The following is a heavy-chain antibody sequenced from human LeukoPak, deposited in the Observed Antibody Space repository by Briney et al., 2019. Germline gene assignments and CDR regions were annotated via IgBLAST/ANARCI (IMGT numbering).Heavy chain of an antibody. Sequence: PSETLSLTCTVSGGSISSYYWSWIRQPPGKGLEWIGYIYYSGSTNYNPSLKSRVTISVDTSKNQFSLKLSSVTAADTAVYYCARDRGYYGSGSSQFPGTKGYYMDVWGKGTTVTVSS. V-gene: IGHV4-59*01. D-gene: IGHD3-10*01. CDR2: IYYSGST. J-gene: IGHJ6*03. CDR3: ARDRGYYGSGSSQFPGTKGYYMDV. CDR1: GGSISSYY.